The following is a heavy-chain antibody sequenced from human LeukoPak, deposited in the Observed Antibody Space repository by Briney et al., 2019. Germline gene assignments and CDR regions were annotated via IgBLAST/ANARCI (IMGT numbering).Heavy chain of an antibody. Sequence: ASVKVSCKASGYTFTSYAMNWVGQAPGQGLEWMGWINTNTGNPTYAQGFTGRFVFSLDTSVSTAYLQISSLKAEDTAVYYCARDVNYYDSSGGGNMDVWGKGTTVTVSS. CDR1: GYTFTSYA. CDR2: INTNTGNP. D-gene: IGHD3-22*01. CDR3: ARDVNYYDSSGGGNMDV. J-gene: IGHJ6*03. V-gene: IGHV7-4-1*02.